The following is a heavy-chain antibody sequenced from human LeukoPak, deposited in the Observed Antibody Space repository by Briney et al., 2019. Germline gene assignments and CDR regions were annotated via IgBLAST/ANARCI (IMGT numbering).Heavy chain of an antibody. D-gene: IGHD3-22*01. CDR1: GFTFSSYA. Sequence: GGSLRLSCAASGFTFSSYALSWVRQAPGKGLEWVSSISSSSSYIYYADSVKGRFTISRDNAKNSLYLQMNSLRAEDTAVYYCARVPGVVVITSASDCWGQGTLVTVSS. J-gene: IGHJ4*02. CDR3: ARVPGVVVITSASDC. V-gene: IGHV3-21*01. CDR2: ISSSSSYI.